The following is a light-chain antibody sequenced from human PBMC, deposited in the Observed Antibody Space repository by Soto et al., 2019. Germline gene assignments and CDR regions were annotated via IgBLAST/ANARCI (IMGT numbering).Light chain of an antibody. J-gene: IGKJ1*01. V-gene: IGKV1-5*03. CDR1: QSISSC. Sequence: IQMPQAPSTLFASVGDRVTITCRASQSISSCLDWYQQKPGKAPKLLIYKASSLESGVPSRFSGSGSGTDFTLTISSLQPEDSATYFCQQSNTMPWTFGQGTKVDIK. CDR2: KAS. CDR3: QQSNTMPWT.